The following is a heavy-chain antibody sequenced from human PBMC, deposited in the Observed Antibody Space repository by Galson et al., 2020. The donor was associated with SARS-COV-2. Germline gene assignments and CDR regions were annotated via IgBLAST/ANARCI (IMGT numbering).Heavy chain of an antibody. J-gene: IGHJ4*02. Sequence: KIGESLKISCKASGYNFNSDWNGWVRQMPGKGLEWMGIIYTGDSETTYSLSFHGQVTMSSDKSINTAYLQWSGLKPSDTAMYFCARVRSGNYIYDYWGQGTLVTVSS. CDR2: IYTGDSET. D-gene: IGHD1-26*01. V-gene: IGHV5-51*01. CDR1: GYNFNSDW. CDR3: ARVRSGNYIYDY.